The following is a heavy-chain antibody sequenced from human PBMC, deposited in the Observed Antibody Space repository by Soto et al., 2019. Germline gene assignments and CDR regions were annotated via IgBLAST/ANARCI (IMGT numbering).Heavy chain of an antibody. D-gene: IGHD3-3*01. V-gene: IGHV3-7*05. CDR1: GFTFSSYW. Sequence: GESLKISCAASGFTFSSYWMSWVRQAPGKGLEWVANIKQDGSEKYYVDSVKGRFTISRDNAKNSLYLQMNSLRAEDTAVYYCARDRDYDFWSGINWFDPWGQGTLVTVSS. CDR2: IKQDGSEK. J-gene: IGHJ5*02. CDR3: ARDRDYDFWSGINWFDP.